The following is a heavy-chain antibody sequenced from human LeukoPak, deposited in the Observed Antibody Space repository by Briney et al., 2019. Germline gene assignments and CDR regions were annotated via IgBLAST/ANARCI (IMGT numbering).Heavy chain of an antibody. D-gene: IGHD5-18*01. CDR2: ISSSGSTI. CDR3: ARGGNGYSYGYDY. Sequence: PGGSLRLSCAASGFTFSSYEMNWVRQAPGKGLEWVSYISSSGSTIYYADSVKGRFTISRDNAKNSLYLQMNSLRAEDTAVYYCARGGNGYSYGYDYWGQGTLVTVSS. V-gene: IGHV3-48*03. J-gene: IGHJ4*02. CDR1: GFTFSSYE.